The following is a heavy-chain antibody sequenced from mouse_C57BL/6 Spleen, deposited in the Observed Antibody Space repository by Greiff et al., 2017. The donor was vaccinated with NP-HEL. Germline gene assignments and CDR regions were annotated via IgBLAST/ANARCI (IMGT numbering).Heavy chain of an antibody. J-gene: IGHJ4*01. V-gene: IGHV1-82*01. CDR3: AREAYYRRAMDY. D-gene: IGHD2-14*01. CDR2: IYPGDGDT. Sequence: VQLQQSGPELVKPGASVKLSCKASGYAFSSSWMNWVKQRPGQGLEWIGRIYPGDGDTNYNGKFKGKATLTADKSSSTAYMQLSSLTSEDSAVYFCAREAYYRRAMDYWGKGTSVTVSS. CDR1: GYAFSSSW.